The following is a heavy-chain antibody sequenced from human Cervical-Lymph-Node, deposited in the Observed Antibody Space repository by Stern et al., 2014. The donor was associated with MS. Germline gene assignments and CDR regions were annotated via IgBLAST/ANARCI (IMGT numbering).Heavy chain of an antibody. CDR2: SYYSGTT. D-gene: IGHD4-17*01. J-gene: IGHJ3*02. CDR3: ARAKDDYGDYDAFDI. Sequence: LQLQESGPGLVKPSQTLSLTCTVSGGSISSGGYSWNWIRQHPGKGLEWIGYSYYSGTTYYNPSLKSRVTISVDTSKNQFSLKLSSVTAADTAVYYCARAKDDYGDYDAFDIWGQGTMVTVSS. CDR1: GGSISSGGYS. V-gene: IGHV4-31*03.